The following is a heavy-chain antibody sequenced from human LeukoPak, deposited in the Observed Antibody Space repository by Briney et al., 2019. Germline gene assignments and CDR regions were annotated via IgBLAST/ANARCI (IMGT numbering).Heavy chain of an antibody. J-gene: IGHJ4*02. Sequence: GGSLRLSCAASRFTVGGSHMSWIRQAPGKGLEWVSLIYSHGNIHYADSVKGRFTIFRDISKNSLYLQMNSLRAEDTALYYCVRADNGFDQWGQGDLVTVSS. D-gene: IGHD2-8*01. CDR1: RFTVGGSH. CDR3: VRADNGFDQ. CDR2: IYSHGNI. V-gene: IGHV3-53*01.